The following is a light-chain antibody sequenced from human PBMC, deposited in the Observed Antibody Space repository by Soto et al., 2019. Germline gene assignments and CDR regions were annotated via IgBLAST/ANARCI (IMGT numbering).Light chain of an antibody. Sequence: QSALTQPASVSGSPGQSITISCTGTSSDVGSNSLVSWYQQHPGKAPRLMIYEGSKRPSGVSNRFSGSRSANTASLTISGLQADDESESYCSAYVGSTLVFGGGTKVTVL. CDR3: SAYVGSTLV. CDR2: EGS. J-gene: IGLJ3*02. CDR1: SSDVGSNSL. V-gene: IGLV2-23*01.